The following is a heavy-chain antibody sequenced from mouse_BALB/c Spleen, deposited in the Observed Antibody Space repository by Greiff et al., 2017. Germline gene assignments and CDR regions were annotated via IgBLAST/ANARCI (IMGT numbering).Heavy chain of an antibody. CDR1: GYTFTSYY. J-gene: IGHJ1*01. Sequence: VKLVESGAELVKPGASVKLSCKASGYTFTSYYMYWVKQRPGQGLEWIGEINPSNGGTNFNEKFKSKATLTVDKSSSTAYMQLSSLTSEDSAVYYCTRSGGSRSAYWYFDVWGAGTTVTVSS. V-gene: IGHV1S81*02. CDR3: TRSGGSRSAYWYFDV. CDR2: INPSNGGT. D-gene: IGHD1-1*01.